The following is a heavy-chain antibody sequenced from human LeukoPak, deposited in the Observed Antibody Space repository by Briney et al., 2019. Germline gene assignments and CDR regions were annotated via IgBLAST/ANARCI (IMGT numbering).Heavy chain of an antibody. CDR1: GGSISNYH. J-gene: IGHJ4*02. CDR3: ARNADDRRSYPYFDY. CDR2: IYYSGST. Sequence: PSETLSLTCTVSGGSISNYHWSWLRQPPGKTLEWVGYIYYSGSTNYNPSLKTRVTIPVDTSKNQFSLKVRSVTAADTAVYYCARNADDRRSYPYFDYWGQGTLVTVSS. V-gene: IGHV4-59*01. D-gene: IGHD3-22*01.